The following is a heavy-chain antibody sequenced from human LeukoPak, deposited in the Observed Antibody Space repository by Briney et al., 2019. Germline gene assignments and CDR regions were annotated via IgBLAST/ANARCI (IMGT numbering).Heavy chain of an antibody. D-gene: IGHD3-22*01. J-gene: IGHJ4*02. Sequence: ASVKVSCKASGYTFTSYYMHWVRQAPGQGLEWMGIINPSGGSTSYAQKFQGRVTISRDTSTSTVYMELSSLRSEDTAVYYCARDIGSGYYLLDYWGQGTLVTVSS. CDR1: GYTFTSYY. CDR2: INPSGGST. V-gene: IGHV1-46*01. CDR3: ARDIGSGYYLLDY.